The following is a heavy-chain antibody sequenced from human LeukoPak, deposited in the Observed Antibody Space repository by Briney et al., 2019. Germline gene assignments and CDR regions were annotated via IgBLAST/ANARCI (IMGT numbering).Heavy chain of an antibody. Sequence: GGSLRLSCAASGFTFSSYGMHWVRQAPGKGVEWVAVISYDGSNKYYADSVKGRFTISRDNSKNTLYLQMNSLRAEDTAVYYCAKDVTGPIWFREDNHWFDPWGQGTLVTVSS. J-gene: IGHJ5*02. CDR1: GFTFSSYG. V-gene: IGHV3-30*18. D-gene: IGHD3-10*01. CDR2: ISYDGSNK. CDR3: AKDVTGPIWFREDNHWFDP.